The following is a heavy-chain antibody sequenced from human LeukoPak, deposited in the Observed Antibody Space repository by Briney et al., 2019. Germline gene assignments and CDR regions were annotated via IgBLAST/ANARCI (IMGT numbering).Heavy chain of an antibody. CDR1: GYTFTSYA. CDR2: INAGNGNT. D-gene: IGHD5-24*01. V-gene: IGHV1-3*03. J-gene: IGHJ4*02. Sequence: ASVKVSCKASGYTFTSYAMHWVRQAPGQRLEWMGWINAGNGNTKYSQEFQGRVTITRDTSASTAYMELSSLRSEDTAVYYCASGDGYNYYFDYWGQGTLATVSS. CDR3: ASGDGYNYYFDY.